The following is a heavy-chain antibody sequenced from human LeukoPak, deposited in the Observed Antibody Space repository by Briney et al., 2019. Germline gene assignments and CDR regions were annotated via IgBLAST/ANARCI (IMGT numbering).Heavy chain of an antibody. CDR1: GVSISSYY. Sequence: SETLSLTCTVSGVSISSYYWSWIRQPAGKGLEWIGRIHTSGSTKYNPSLMSRVTMSVDTSKNQFSLKVSSVTAEDTAVYYCAELGITMIGGVWGKGTTVTISS. CDR3: AELGITMIGGV. CDR2: IHTSGST. V-gene: IGHV4-4*07. J-gene: IGHJ6*04. D-gene: IGHD3-10*02.